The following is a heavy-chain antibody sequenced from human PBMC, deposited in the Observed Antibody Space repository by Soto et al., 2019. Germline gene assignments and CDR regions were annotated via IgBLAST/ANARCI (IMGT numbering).Heavy chain of an antibody. D-gene: IGHD2-21*01. J-gene: IGHJ6*03. CDR2: IYYSGST. CDR3: ARIADYNYYYYYMDV. Sequence: KPSETLSLTCTVSGGSISSSSYYWGWIRQPPGKGLEWIGSIYYSGSTYYNPSLKSRVTISVDTSKNQFSLKLSSVTAADTAVYYCARIADYNYYYYYMDVWGKGTTVTVSS. V-gene: IGHV4-39*01. CDR1: GGSISSSSYY.